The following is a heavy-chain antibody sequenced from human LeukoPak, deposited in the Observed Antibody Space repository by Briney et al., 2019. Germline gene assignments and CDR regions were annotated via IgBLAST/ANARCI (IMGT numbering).Heavy chain of an antibody. Sequence: ASVKVSCKASGYTFTSYYMYWVRQAPGQGLEWMGIINPSDGGTSYAQKFQGRVTMTRDTSTSTVYMELSSLRSEDTAVYHCAREPPASGYFDYWGQGSLATVSS. J-gene: IGHJ4*02. CDR1: GYTFTSYY. CDR3: AREPPASGYFDY. V-gene: IGHV1-46*01. CDR2: INPSDGGT.